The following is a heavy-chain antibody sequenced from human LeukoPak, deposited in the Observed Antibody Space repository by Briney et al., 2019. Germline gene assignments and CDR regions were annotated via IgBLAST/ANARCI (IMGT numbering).Heavy chain of an antibody. J-gene: IGHJ4*02. Sequence: PSETLSLTCPVYGGSFSGYYWSWIRQPPGKGLEWIGEINHSGSTNYNPSLKSRVTISVDTSKNQFSLKLSSVTAADTAVYYCARGYDSSGYFDYWGQGTLVTVSS. CDR3: ARGYDSSGYFDY. CDR1: GGSFSGYY. V-gene: IGHV4-34*01. CDR2: INHSGST. D-gene: IGHD3-22*01.